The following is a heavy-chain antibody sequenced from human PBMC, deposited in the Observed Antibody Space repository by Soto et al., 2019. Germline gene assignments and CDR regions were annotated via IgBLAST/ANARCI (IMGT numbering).Heavy chain of an antibody. CDR2: IWYDGSNK. J-gene: IGHJ4*02. CDR3: ARAHITDGAYYFDY. D-gene: IGHD2-8*02. Sequence: GGSLRLSCAASGFTFSSYGMHWVRQAPGKGLEWVAVIWYDGSNKYYADSVKGRFTISRDNSKNTLYLQMNSLRAEDTAVYYCARAHITDGAYYFDYWGQGTLVTVSS. V-gene: IGHV3-33*01. CDR1: GFTFSSYG.